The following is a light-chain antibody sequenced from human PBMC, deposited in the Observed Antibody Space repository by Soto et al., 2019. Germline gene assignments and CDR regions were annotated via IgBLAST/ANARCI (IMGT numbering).Light chain of an antibody. CDR3: SLYTSSDTPYV. J-gene: IGLJ1*01. Sequence: QSALTQPASVSGSPGQSITISCTGTSSDVGAYVYVSWYQQHPDKAPKLIIFVVSNRPSGVSNRFSGSKSGNTASLTISGLQAEDEADYYCSLYTSSDTPYVFGTGTKVTVL. CDR2: VVS. CDR1: SSDVGAYVY. V-gene: IGLV2-14*01.